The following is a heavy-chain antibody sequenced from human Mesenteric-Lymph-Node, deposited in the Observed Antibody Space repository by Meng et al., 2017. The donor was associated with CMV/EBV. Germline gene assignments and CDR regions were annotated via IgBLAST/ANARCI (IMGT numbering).Heavy chain of an antibody. D-gene: IGHD2-15*01. J-gene: IGHJ6*02. CDR3: ARGAAHYYGMDV. CDR2: IYYSGST. Sequence: SETLSLTCTVSGGSISSYYWSWIRQPPGKGPEWIGYIYYSGSTSYNPSLKSRVTISIDTSKNQFSLNLTSVTAADTAVYYCARGAAHYYGMDVWGQGTTVTVSS. V-gene: IGHV4-59*01. CDR1: GGSISSYY.